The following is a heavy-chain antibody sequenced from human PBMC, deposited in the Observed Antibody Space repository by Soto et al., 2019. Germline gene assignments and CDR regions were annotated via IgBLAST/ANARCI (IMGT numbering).Heavy chain of an antibody. CDR2: TYYRSKWYN. CDR3: AREAWELRHNYYYYGMDV. CDR1: GDSVSSNSAA. D-gene: IGHD1-26*01. V-gene: IGHV6-1*01. J-gene: IGHJ6*02. Sequence: SQTLSLTCVISGDSVSSNSAAWNWIRQSPSRGLEWLGRTYYRSKWYNDYAVSVKSRITINPDTSKNQFSLQLNSVTPEDTAVYYCAREAWELRHNYYYYGMDVWGQGTTVTVSS.